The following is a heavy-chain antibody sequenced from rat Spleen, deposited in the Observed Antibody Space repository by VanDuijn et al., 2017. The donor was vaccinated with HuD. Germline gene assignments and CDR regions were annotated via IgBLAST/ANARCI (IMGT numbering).Heavy chain of an antibody. V-gene: IGHV5-29*01. CDR3: ARLGIAAIGNWFGY. Sequence: EVQLVESGGDLVPPGRSLKLSCAASGFTFSNCGMAWVRQAPTKGLEWVATINYDGTSTHYRDSVKGLFTISRDNAKSTLYLQMDSMRSEDTATYYCARLGIAAIGNWFGYWGQGTLVTVSS. J-gene: IGHJ3*01. D-gene: IGHD1-2*01. CDR2: INYDGTST. CDR1: GFTFSNCG.